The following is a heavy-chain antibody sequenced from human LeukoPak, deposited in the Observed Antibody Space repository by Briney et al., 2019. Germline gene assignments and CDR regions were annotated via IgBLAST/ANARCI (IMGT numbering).Heavy chain of an antibody. V-gene: IGHV4-59*01. CDR1: GDSISSYY. CDR2: IFDSGST. Sequence: SETLSLTCTVSGDSISSYYWSWIRQPPGKGLEWIGYIFDSGSTNYNPSLKSRVTISLDTSKSQFSLKLSSVTAADTAVYFCARTRTSSKSSDYWGLGTRVTVSS. D-gene: IGHD2/OR15-2a*01. CDR3: ARTRTSSKSSDY. J-gene: IGHJ4*02.